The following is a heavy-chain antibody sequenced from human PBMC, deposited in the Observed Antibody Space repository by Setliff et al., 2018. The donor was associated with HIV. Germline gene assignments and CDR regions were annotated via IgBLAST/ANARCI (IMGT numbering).Heavy chain of an antibody. CDR2: FDPEDGET. CDR3: ATIRAYYYDSSGQEYFQY. V-gene: IGHV1-24*01. CDR1: GYSLTDLS. Sequence: ASVKVSCKVSGYSLTDLSIHWVRQAPGKGLEWMGGFDPEDGETVYAQKLQGRVTMTEDTSTDTAYTELGSLRSEDTAMYYCATIRAYYYDSSGQEYFQYWGHGTLVTVSS. J-gene: IGHJ1*01. D-gene: IGHD3-22*01.